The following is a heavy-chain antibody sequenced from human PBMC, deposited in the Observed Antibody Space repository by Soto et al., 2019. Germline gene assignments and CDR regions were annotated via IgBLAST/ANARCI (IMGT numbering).Heavy chain of an antibody. CDR2: IYYSGST. CDR3: ARHPYYDFWSGYPPNWFDP. CDR1: GGSISSSSYY. V-gene: IGHV4-39*01. Sequence: SETLSLTCTVSGGSISSSSYYWGWIRQPPGKGLEWIGSIYYSGSTYYNPSLKSRVTISVDTSKNQFSLKLSSVTAADTAVYYCARHPYYDFWSGYPPNWFDPWGQGPLVTVSS. D-gene: IGHD3-3*01. J-gene: IGHJ5*02.